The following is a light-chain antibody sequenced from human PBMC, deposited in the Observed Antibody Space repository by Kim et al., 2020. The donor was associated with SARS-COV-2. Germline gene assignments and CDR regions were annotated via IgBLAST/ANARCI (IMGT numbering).Light chain of an antibody. Sequence: LSPGDRATRSCRASQSVGSSLAWFQHKPGQAPRLLIHDASYRSTGIPARFSGSGSGTDFTLTITNLQAEDIAVYYCQQREDWPLTFGGGTKVDIK. V-gene: IGKV3-11*01. CDR3: QQREDWPLT. CDR1: QSVGSS. J-gene: IGKJ4*01. CDR2: DAS.